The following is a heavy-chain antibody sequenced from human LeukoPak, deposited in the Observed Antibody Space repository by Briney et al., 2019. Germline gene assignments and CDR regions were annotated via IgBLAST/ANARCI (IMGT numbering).Heavy chain of an antibody. Sequence: SETLSLTCTVSGASISSSYCTWIRQSAGEGLEWIGRMSSGGSTTYNPSFKGRVTMSLDTSKRQFSLNLSSVTATDTAVYYCARDQTYYVSSGYYYVTYLQHWGQGILVTVSS. CDR2: MSSGGST. D-gene: IGHD3-22*01. CDR3: ARDQTYYVSSGYYYVTYLQH. V-gene: IGHV4-4*07. CDR1: GASISSSY. J-gene: IGHJ1*01.